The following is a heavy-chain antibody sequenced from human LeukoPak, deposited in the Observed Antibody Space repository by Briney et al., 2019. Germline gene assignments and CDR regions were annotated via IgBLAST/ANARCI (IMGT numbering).Heavy chain of an antibody. D-gene: IGHD2-2*01. V-gene: IGHV1-69*05. CDR2: IIPIFGTA. Sequence: SVKVSCKASGGTFSSYAISWVRQAPGQGLEWMGGIIPIFGTANYAQKFQGRVTMTRDTSISTAYMEMSRLRSDDTAVYYCARDYCSSTSCLFDYWGQGTLVTVSS. J-gene: IGHJ4*02. CDR3: ARDYCSSTSCLFDY. CDR1: GGTFSSYA.